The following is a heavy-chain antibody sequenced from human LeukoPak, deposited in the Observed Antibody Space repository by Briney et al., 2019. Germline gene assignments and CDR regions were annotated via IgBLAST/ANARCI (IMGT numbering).Heavy chain of an antibody. J-gene: IGHJ6*02. Sequence: SVKVSCKASEGTFSSYAISWVRQAPGQGLEWMGGIIPIFGTANYAQKFQGRVTITADESTSTAYMELSSLRSEDTAVYYCARAITIFGVVIIDYYYGMDVWGQGTTVTVSS. CDR1: EGTFSSYA. CDR2: IIPIFGTA. D-gene: IGHD3-3*01. CDR3: ARAITIFGVVIIDYYYGMDV. V-gene: IGHV1-69*13.